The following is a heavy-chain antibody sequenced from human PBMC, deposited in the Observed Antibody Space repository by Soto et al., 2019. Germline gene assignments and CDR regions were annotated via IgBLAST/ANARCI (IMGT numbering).Heavy chain of an antibody. J-gene: IGHJ4*02. D-gene: IGHD1-20*01. CDR2: ISGGGGST. V-gene: IGHV3-23*01. CDR1: GFTFSSYA. Sequence: PGGSLRLSCAASGFTFSSYAMSWVRQAPGKGLEWVSAISGGGGSTYYADSVKGRFTIPRDNSKNTLYLQMNSLRAEDTAVYYCARGGYNWNRAAFDYWGRGTLVTVSS. CDR3: ARGGYNWNRAAFDY.